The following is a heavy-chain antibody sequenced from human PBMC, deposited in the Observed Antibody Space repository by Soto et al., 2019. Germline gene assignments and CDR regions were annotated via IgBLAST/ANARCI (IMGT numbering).Heavy chain of an antibody. CDR1: GFSLSTSGMR. Sequence: ESGPTLVNPTQTLTLTCTFSGFSLSTSGMRVSWIRQPPGKALEWLARIDWDDDKFYSTSLKTRLTISKDTSKNQVVLTMTNMDPVDTATYYCAREHYYDSSGYPYYFDYWGQGTLVTVSS. V-gene: IGHV2-70*04. D-gene: IGHD3-22*01. CDR2: IDWDDDK. CDR3: AREHYYDSSGYPYYFDY. J-gene: IGHJ4*02.